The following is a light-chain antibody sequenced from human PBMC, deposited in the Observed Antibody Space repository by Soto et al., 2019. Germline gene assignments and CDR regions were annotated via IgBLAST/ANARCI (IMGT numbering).Light chain of an antibody. Sequence: EIVMTQSPLFLPVTPGEPASLSCRSNQSLLHSNGYRHLEWYLQKPGQSPKLLIYLGINRDYGVNYRFSGSGSGTDYTLKISRVEAEDVGVYYCMQALQTPWTFGQGTKVEFK. CDR3: MQALQTPWT. V-gene: IGKV2-28*01. CDR1: QSLLHSNGYRH. J-gene: IGKJ1*01. CDR2: LGI.